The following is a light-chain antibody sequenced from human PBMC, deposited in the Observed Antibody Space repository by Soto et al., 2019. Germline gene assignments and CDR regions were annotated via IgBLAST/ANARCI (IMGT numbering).Light chain of an antibody. Sequence: QAVQRQPESVSGSAGQSIAISCTGSSSDVGIYNYVSWYQQRPGKVPKLIIYEVTSRPSGVSIRFSGSKSGNTASLTISGLQPEEEADSYCSSYTTRSTRVFGTGTKVTVL. CDR2: EVT. V-gene: IGLV2-14*01. CDR1: SSDVGIYNY. J-gene: IGLJ1*01. CDR3: SSYTTRSTRV.